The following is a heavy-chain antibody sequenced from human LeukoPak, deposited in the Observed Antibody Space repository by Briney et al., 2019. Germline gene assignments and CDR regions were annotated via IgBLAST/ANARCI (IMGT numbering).Heavy chain of an antibody. CDR3: ARGGSTGWSQYYFDY. Sequence: ETLSLTCSVSSSSMSSFYWSWIRQPPGEGLEFIGSFSDTGTTNYNPSLKSRVSISMVTSKNQFSLILTSVTAADTAVYFCARGGSTGWSQYYFDYWGQGMLVAVS. D-gene: IGHD6-19*01. CDR2: FSDTGTT. J-gene: IGHJ4*02. V-gene: IGHV4-59*01. CDR1: SSSMSSFY.